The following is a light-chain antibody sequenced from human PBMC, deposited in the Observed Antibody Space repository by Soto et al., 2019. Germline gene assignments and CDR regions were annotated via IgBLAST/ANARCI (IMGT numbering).Light chain of an antibody. Sequence: EIVLTQSPGTLSLSQGERATLSCRASQSVSSSYLAWYQQKPGQAPRLLIYGASSRATGIPDRFSGSGSGTDFTLTISRLEPEDFAVYYCQQYGSSPTFCQGTKLEIK. CDR1: QSVSSSY. CDR3: QQYGSSPT. V-gene: IGKV3-20*01. J-gene: IGKJ2*01. CDR2: GAS.